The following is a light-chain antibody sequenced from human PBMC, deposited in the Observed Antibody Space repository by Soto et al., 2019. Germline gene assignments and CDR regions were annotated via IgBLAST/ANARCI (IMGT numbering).Light chain of an antibody. Sequence: DIQMTQSPSSLSASVGDRVTITCRASQSISTYLHWHQQKPGKAPNLLIYAASTLQSGVPSRFRGSVSGTDFTLTISSLQPEDFATYYCQQVNSYPPWTFGQGTKVDIK. CDR3: QQVNSYPPWT. CDR2: AAS. J-gene: IGKJ1*01. CDR1: QSISTY. V-gene: IGKV1-39*01.